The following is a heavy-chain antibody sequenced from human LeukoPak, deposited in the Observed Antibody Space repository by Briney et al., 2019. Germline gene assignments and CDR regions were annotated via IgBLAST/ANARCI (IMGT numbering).Heavy chain of an antibody. CDR1: GGTFSSYA. CDR2: IIPIFGTA. CDR3: AREQDYYDSSGYYPRFDY. D-gene: IGHD3-22*01. Sequence: ASVKVSCKASGGTFSSYAISWVRQAPGQGLEWMGRIIPIFGTANYAQKFQGRVTITTDESTSTAYMELSSLRSEDTAAYYCAREQDYYDSSGYYPRFDYWGQGTLVTVSS. J-gene: IGHJ4*02. V-gene: IGHV1-69*05.